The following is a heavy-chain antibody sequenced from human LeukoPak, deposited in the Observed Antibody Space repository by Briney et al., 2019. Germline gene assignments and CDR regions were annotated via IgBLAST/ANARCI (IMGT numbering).Heavy chain of an antibody. CDR1: GYTFTGYY. Sequence: ASVKVSCKASGYTFTGYYMRWVRQAPGQGLEWMGWINPNSGGTNYAQKFQGRVTMTRDTSISTAYMELSRLRSDDTAVYYFARDWSSSWYAYYYYYYMDVWGKGTTVTVSS. V-gene: IGHV1-2*02. D-gene: IGHD6-13*01. CDR3: ARDWSSSWYAYYYYYYMDV. J-gene: IGHJ6*03. CDR2: INPNSGGT.